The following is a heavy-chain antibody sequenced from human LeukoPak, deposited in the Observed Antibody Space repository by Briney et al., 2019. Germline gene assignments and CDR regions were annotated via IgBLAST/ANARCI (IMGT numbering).Heavy chain of an antibody. Sequence: GGSLRLSCAASGFTFSSYGMHWVRQAPGKGLEWLAVLSYDGSNKYYADSVKGRFTISRDNSKNTLYLQMNSLRAEDTAVYYCARDSSGYGILYYFDYWGQGTLVTVSS. J-gene: IGHJ4*02. CDR1: GFTFSSYG. CDR3: ARDSSGYGILYYFDY. V-gene: IGHV3-30*19. D-gene: IGHD5-12*01. CDR2: LSYDGSNK.